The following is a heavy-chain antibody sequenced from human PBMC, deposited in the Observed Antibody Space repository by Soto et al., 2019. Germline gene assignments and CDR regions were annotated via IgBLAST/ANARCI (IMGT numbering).Heavy chain of an antibody. J-gene: IGHJ6*02. V-gene: IGHV1-58*01. CDR2: IVVGSGNT. CDR1: GFTFTSSA. Sequence: SVKVSCKASGFTFTSSAVQWVRQARGQRLEWIGWIVVGSGNTNYAQKFQERVTITRDMSTSTAYMELSSLRSEDTAVYYCARDRNYDFWSGYPYYYYGMDVWGQGTTVTVSS. D-gene: IGHD3-3*01. CDR3: ARDRNYDFWSGYPYYYYGMDV.